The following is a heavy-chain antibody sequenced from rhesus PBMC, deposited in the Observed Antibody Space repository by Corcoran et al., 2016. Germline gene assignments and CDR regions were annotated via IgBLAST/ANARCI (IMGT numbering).Heavy chain of an antibody. CDR2: IGGSSGST. D-gene: IGHD1-26*01. Sequence: QVQLQESGPAVVKPSETLSLTCAVSGGSISSGYGWSWIRQPPEKGLEWIGYIGGSSGSTNYDPSLKSRVPSSKDTSKNQFSLRLSSVTAADTAVYYCARGHNWNYGAFDFWGQGLRVTVSS. V-gene: IGHV4-127*01. J-gene: IGHJ3*01. CDR3: ARGHNWNYGAFDF. CDR1: GGSISSGYG.